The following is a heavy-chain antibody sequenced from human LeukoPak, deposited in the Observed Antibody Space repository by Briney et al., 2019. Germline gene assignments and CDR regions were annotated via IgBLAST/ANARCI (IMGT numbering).Heavy chain of an antibody. J-gene: IGHJ5*02. CDR3: ARGGVGASSPWFDP. Sequence: SVKVSCKASGGTFINYASSWVRQAPGQGLEWMGGIIPMFDTTIYAQKFQGRVTITTDESTSTAYMELSSLRSEDTAVYYCARGGVGASSPWFDPGGQGTLATVS. D-gene: IGHD1-26*01. V-gene: IGHV1-69*05. CDR2: IIPMFDTT. CDR1: GGTFINYA.